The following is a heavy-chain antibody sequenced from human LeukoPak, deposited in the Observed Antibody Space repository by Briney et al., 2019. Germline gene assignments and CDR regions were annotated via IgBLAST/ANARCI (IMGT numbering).Heavy chain of an antibody. J-gene: IGHJ4*02. D-gene: IGHD3-22*01. CDR1: GYTFTGYY. V-gene: IGHV1-2*02. CDR2: INPNSGGT. Sequence: RGASVKVSCKASGYTFTGYYMHWVRQAPGQGLGWMGWINPNSGGTNYAQKLQGRVTMTTDTSTSTAYMELRSLRSDDTAVYYCARVLGDYYDSSGYYYVWYFDYWGQGTLVTVSS. CDR3: ARVLGDYYDSSGYYYVWYFDY.